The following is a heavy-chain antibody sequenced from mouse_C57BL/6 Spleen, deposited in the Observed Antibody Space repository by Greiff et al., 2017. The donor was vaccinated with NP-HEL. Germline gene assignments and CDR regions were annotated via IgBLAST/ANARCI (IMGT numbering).Heavy chain of an antibody. J-gene: IGHJ2*01. CDR1: GFSLTSYG. D-gene: IGHD1-1*02. V-gene: IGHV2-5*01. Sequence: QVQLQQSGPGLVQPSQSLSITCTVSGFSLTSYGVHWVRQSPGKGLEWLGVIWRGGSTDYNAAFMSRLSITKDNYKSQIFFKMNRLQADDTAIYYCAKTAMVYYFDYWGQGTTLTVSS. CDR2: IWRGGST. CDR3: AKTAMVYYFDY.